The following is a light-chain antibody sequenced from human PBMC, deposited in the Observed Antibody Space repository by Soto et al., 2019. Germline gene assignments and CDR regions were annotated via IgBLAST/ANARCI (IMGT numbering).Light chain of an antibody. CDR1: QDIRSS. J-gene: IGKJ4*01. Sequence: EIVMTQSPATLSVSPGERVTLSCRASQDIRSSLAWYQQKPGQAPRLLIYGASIRATGVPATFSGSGSGTEFTLTIGSLQSEDFAVYYCQQYDNWPLTFGGGTKVDIK. CDR2: GAS. V-gene: IGKV3-15*01. CDR3: QQYDNWPLT.